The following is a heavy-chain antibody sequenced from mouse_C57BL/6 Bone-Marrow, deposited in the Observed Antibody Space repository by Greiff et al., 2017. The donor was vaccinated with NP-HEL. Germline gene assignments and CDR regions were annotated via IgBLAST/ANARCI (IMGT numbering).Heavy chain of an antibody. J-gene: IGHJ4*01. CDR3: ARWEDYGSNAMDY. D-gene: IGHD1-1*01. V-gene: IGHV2-9-1*01. Sequence: VKLMESGPGLVAPSQSLSITCTAISWVRQPPGKGLEWLGVIWTGGGTNYNSALKSRLSISKDNSKSQVFLKMNSLQTDDTARYYCARWEDYGSNAMDYWGQGTSVTVSS. CDR2: IWTGGGT.